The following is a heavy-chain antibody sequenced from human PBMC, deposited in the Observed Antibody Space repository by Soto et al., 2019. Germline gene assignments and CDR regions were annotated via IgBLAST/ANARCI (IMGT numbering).Heavy chain of an antibody. CDR3: AKGKGIGATPDRAKS. V-gene: IGHV3-23*01. Sequence: EVQVLESGGGLVQPGGSLRLSCAGSGFTFSKYGMNWVRQAPGKGLEWVSGVRSDEDTTYNAESVKGRFTVTRDTSKNPVYLQMNSLRVEDTAVYYCAKGKGIGATPDRAKSWGQGTLVTVSP. CDR1: GFTFSKYG. D-gene: IGHD1-26*01. CDR2: VRSDEDTT. J-gene: IGHJ4*02.